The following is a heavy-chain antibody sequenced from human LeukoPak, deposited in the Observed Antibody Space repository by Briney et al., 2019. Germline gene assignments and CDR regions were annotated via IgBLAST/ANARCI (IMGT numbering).Heavy chain of an antibody. CDR1: GGSISSGTYY. V-gene: IGHV4-61*02. J-gene: IGHJ1*01. D-gene: IGHD6-6*01. Sequence: SETLSLTCTVSGGSISSGTYYWSWIRQPGGKGLEWIGRMYTGGTTNYNPSLKSRVTISLDTSKNQFSLKLNSVTVADTAVYYCARDEGGSSSSVVKYFQHWGQGTLVTVSS. CDR3: ARDEGGSSSSVVKYFQH. CDR2: MYTGGTT.